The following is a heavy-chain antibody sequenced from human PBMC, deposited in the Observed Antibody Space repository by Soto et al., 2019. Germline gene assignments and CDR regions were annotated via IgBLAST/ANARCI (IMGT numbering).Heavy chain of an antibody. J-gene: IGHJ3*02. V-gene: IGHV3-21*01. CDR1: GXTISRHT. CDR2: IGSRTSEI. Sequence: GSLRLSCAASGXTISRHTMNWVRQAPGRGLEWVSFIGSRTSEIYYADSVKGSFTISRDNAKNSLYLDLTRLRAEETAVYFCVRDYYDTSGYQNTFDMWAKGPWPPS. CDR3: VRDYYDTSGYQNTFDM. D-gene: IGHD3-22*01.